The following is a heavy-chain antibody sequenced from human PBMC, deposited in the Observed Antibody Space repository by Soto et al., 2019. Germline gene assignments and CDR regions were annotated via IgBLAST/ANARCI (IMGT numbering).Heavy chain of an antibody. CDR1: GYTFSNFW. J-gene: IGHJ4*02. CDR2: IYPGDHET. CDR3: ARSPRSSPYFDY. V-gene: IGHV5-51*01. Sequence: GESLKISCQCSGYTFSNFWIGWVRQLPGKGLEWMGIIYPGDHETRYSPSFHGKVTISADKSINTAYLQWNSLEASDTAFYFCARSPRSSPYFDYWGQGALVTSPQ. D-gene: IGHD6-13*01.